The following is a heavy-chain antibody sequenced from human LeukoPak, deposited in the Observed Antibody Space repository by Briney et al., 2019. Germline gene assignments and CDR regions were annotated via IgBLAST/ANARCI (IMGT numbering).Heavy chain of an antibody. Sequence: PGGSLRLSCAASGFTFSGSSLPWVRQPCGKGLEWLGRIRGKPNSYATAYAASVKSRFTISRDDSKNTAYLQMNSLKTEDTAVYYCTSNDFWSTYWGQGTLVTVSS. CDR1: GFTFSGSS. CDR3: TSNDFWSTY. J-gene: IGHJ4*02. CDR2: IRGKPNSYAT. V-gene: IGHV3-73*01. D-gene: IGHD3-3*01.